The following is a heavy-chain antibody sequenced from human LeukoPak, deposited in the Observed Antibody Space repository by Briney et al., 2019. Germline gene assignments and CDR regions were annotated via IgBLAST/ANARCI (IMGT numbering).Heavy chain of an antibody. J-gene: IGHJ4*02. D-gene: IGHD3-16*01. Sequence: SETLSLTCIVSGGSITSGSYYWNWIRQPAGKGLEWIGRIYISDSTNYNPSLKSRVTISVDTSKNQFSLNLSSVTAADTAVYYCARGRLGDSFDYWGQGILVTVSS. CDR3: ARGRLGDSFDY. V-gene: IGHV4-61*02. CDR1: GGSITSGSYY. CDR2: IYISDST.